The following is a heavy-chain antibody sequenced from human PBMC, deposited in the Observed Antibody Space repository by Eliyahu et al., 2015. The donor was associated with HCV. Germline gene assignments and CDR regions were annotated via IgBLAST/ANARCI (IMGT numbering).Heavy chain of an antibody. CDR2: ISSSSNFI. V-gene: IGHV3-21*01. CDR3: ARDEGEQWLA. J-gene: IGHJ4*02. Sequence: EVQLVESGGGLVKPGGSLXLSCAASGFAFTRYTMHWVRQTPGKGLQWVSSISSSSNFIYYADSVKGRFTVSRDNAKNSLYVQMNSLRAEDTALYYCARDEGEQWLAWGQGTLVTVSS. CDR1: GFAFTRYT. D-gene: IGHD6-19*01.